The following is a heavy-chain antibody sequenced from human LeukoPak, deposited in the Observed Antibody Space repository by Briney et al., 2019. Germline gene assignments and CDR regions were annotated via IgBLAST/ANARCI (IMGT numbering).Heavy chain of an antibody. Sequence: SETLSLTCTVSGDSISNFYWSWIRQPPGKGLECIGYISNSGTTTYNPSLKSRVTISVDTSKNQFSLKLSSVTAADTAVYYCARQEQLGGIDYWGQGTLVTVSS. V-gene: IGHV4-59*08. J-gene: IGHJ4*02. CDR3: ARQEQLGGIDY. D-gene: IGHD6-6*01. CDR2: ISNSGTT. CDR1: GDSISNFY.